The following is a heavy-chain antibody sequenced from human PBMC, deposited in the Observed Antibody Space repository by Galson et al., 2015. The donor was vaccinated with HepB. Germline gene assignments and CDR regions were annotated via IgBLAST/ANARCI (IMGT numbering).Heavy chain of an antibody. V-gene: IGHV3-23*01. CDR3: AKPYYDFPFYYYYGMDV. D-gene: IGHD3-3*01. J-gene: IGHJ6*02. Sequence: SLRLSCAASGFTFSRYAMSWVRQAPGKGLEWVSAISGSGGSTYYADSVKGRFTISRDNSKNTLYLQMNSLRAEDTAVYYCAKPYYDFPFYYYYGMDVWGQGTTVTVSS. CDR2: ISGSGGST. CDR1: GFTFSRYA.